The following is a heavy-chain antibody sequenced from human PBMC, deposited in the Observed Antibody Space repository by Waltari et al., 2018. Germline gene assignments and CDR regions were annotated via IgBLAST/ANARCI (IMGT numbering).Heavy chain of an antibody. CDR3: AKDTRLGELSLYGWYFDY. CDR2: IIPIFGTA. CDR1: GGTFSSYA. J-gene: IGHJ4*02. D-gene: IGHD3-16*02. Sequence: QVQLVQSGAEVKKPGSSVKVSCKASGGTFSSYAISWVRQAPGQGLEWMGGIIPIFGTANYAQKFQGRVTITADESTSTAYMELSSLRSEDTAVYYCAKDTRLGELSLYGWYFDYWGQGTLVTVSS. V-gene: IGHV1-69*01.